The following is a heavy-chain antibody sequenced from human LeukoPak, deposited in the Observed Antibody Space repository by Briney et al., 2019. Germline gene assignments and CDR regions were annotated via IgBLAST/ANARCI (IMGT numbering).Heavy chain of an antibody. D-gene: IGHD3-10*01. CDR1: GGSIRSYY. CDR3: ARSVLGPMVRGDLLYYFDY. J-gene: IGHJ4*02. V-gene: IGHV4-59*01. Sequence: SETLSLTCTVSGGSIRSYYWSWIRQPPGKGVEWIGYIYYSGSTNYNPSLKSRVTISVDTSKNQFSLKLSSVTAADTAVYYCARSVLGPMVRGDLLYYFDYWGQGTLVTVSS. CDR2: IYYSGST.